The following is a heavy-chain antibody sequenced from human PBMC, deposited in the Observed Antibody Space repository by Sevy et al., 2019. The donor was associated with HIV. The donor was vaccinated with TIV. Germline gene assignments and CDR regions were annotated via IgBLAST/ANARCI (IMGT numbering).Heavy chain of an antibody. J-gene: IGHJ3*02. CDR1: GFTFSSHY. CDR2: IKQDGSDK. Sequence: GGSLRLSCAASGFTFSSHYMSWVRQAPGKGLEWVANIKQDGSDKFYVASVKGRFTISRDNAKNSLYLQLSSLRAEDTAMYFCAREALYYYDSERHYDDAFDMWGPGTMVTVSS. V-gene: IGHV3-7*01. D-gene: IGHD3-22*01. CDR3: AREALYYYDSERHYDDAFDM.